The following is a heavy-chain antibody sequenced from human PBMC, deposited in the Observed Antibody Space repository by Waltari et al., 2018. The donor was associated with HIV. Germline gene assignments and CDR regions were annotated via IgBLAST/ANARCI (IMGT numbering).Heavy chain of an antibody. V-gene: IGHV2-5*01. CDR1: GFSLTSSGVG. CDR2: LYWNNEK. D-gene: IGHD2-8*01. J-gene: IGHJ3*02. Sequence: QITLKESGPALARPTRTLTLTCTFSGFSLTSSGVGVGWIRQPPGKAPEWLALLYWNNEKRYNPSLKNRLVITKDTSKNLVVMTMTYMDPGDTATYFCARRASSMLTATNVFDIWGQGTAVTVSS. CDR3: ARRASSMLTATNVFDI.